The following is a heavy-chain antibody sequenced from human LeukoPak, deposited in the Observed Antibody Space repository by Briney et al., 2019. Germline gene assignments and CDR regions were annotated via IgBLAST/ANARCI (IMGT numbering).Heavy chain of an antibody. Sequence: SETLSLTCAVYGGSFSGYYWSWIRQPPGKGLEWIGEINHSGSTNYNPSLKSRVTISVDTPKNQFSLKLSSVTAADTAVYYCATTNAYYYDSSGYYYAPLDYWGQGTLVTVSS. D-gene: IGHD3-22*01. V-gene: IGHV4-34*01. CDR1: GGSFSGYY. CDR3: ATTNAYYYDSSGYYYAPLDY. CDR2: INHSGST. J-gene: IGHJ4*02.